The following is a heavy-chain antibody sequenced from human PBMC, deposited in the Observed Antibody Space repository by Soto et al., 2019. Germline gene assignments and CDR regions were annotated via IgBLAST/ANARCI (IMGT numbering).Heavy chain of an antibody. V-gene: IGHV3-48*02. D-gene: IGHD6-13*01. CDR2: ISSSSSTI. CDR1: GFTFSSYS. CDR3: ARAYDGIAAADYFDY. Sequence: EVQLVESGGGLVQPGGSLRLSCAASGFTFSSYSMNWVRQAPGKGLEWVSYISSSSSTIYYADSVKGRFTISRDNAKNSLYLQMNSLRDEDTAVYYCARAYDGIAAADYFDYWGQGTLVTVSS. J-gene: IGHJ4*02.